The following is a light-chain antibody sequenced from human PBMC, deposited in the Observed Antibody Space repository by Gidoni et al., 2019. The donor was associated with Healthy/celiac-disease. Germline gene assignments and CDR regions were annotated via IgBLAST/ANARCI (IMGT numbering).Light chain of an antibody. J-gene: IGLJ2*01. V-gene: IGLV1-40*01. CDR2: GNS. Sequence: QSVLTQPPSVSGAPGQRVTIACTGCSSNIGAGYDVPWYQQLPGTAPKLLIYGNSNRPSGVPDRFSGSKSGTSASLAITGLQAEDEADYYCQSYDSSLSGTVVFGGGTKLTVL. CDR1: SSNIGAGYD. CDR3: QSYDSSLSGTVV.